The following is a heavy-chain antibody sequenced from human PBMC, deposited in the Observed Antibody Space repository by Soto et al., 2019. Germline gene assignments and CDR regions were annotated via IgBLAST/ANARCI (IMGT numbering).Heavy chain of an antibody. CDR1: GFTFSSYA. J-gene: IGHJ4*02. CDR3: ARDRGPVATMFVY. CDR2: ISSNGGST. Sequence: PGGSLRLSCAASGFTFSSYAMHWVRQAPGKGLEYVSAISSNGGSTYYANSVKGRFTISRDNSKNTLYLQMGSLRAEDMAVYYCARDRGPVATMFVYWGQGTLVTVSS. V-gene: IGHV3-64*01. D-gene: IGHD5-12*01.